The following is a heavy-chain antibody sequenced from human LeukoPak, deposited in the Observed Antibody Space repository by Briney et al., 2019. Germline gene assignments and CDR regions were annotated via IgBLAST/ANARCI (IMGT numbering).Heavy chain of an antibody. J-gene: IGHJ4*02. D-gene: IGHD5-18*01. CDR2: IYPGDSDT. CDR1: GSRFTSYW. V-gene: IGHV5-51*01. CDR3: ARHGDTAMGSDFGY. Sequence: GGPLQISCQGSGSRFTSYWIGGVRKMHGKGLEWMGIIYPGDSDTRYSPSFQGQVTISADKSISTAYLQWSSLKASDTAMYYCARHGDTAMGSDFGYWGQGTLVTVSS.